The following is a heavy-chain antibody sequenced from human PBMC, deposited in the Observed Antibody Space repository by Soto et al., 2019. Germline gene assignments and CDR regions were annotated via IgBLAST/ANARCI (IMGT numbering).Heavy chain of an antibody. D-gene: IGHD3-10*01. J-gene: IGHJ5*02. V-gene: IGHV3-30-3*01. Sequence: VQLVESGGGVVQPGRSLRLSCAASGFTFSSYAMHWVRQAPGKGLEWVAVISYDGSNKYYADSVKGRFTISRDNSKNTLYLQMNSLRAEDTAVYYCARGEYGYYYGSGNWFDPWGQGTLVTVSS. CDR3: ARGEYGYYYGSGNWFDP. CDR1: GFTFSSYA. CDR2: ISYDGSNK.